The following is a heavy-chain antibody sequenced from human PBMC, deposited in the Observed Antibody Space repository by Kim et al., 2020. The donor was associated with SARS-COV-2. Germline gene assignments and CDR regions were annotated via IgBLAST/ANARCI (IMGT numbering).Heavy chain of an antibody. J-gene: IGHJ3*02. CDR2: IYYSGST. CDR1: GGSISSYY. V-gene: IGHV4-59*13. D-gene: IGHD2-15*01. CDR3: ARAVVAATNAFDI. Sequence: SETLSLTCTVSGGSISSYYWSWIRQPPGKGLEWIGYIYYSGSTNYNPSLNSRVTISVDTSKNQFSLNLSSVTAADTAVYYFARAVVAATNAFDIWGQGT.